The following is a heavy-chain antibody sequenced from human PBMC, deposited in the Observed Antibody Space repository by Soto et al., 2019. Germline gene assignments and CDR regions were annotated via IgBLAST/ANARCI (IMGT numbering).Heavy chain of an antibody. J-gene: IGHJ4*02. CDR3: ARAPYSSGLFDY. CDR2: INPNSGGT. V-gene: IGHV1-2*04. D-gene: IGHD6-19*01. Sequence: ASVKVSCKASGYTFTGYYMHWVRQAPGQGLEWMGWINPNSGGTNYAQKFQGWVTMARDTSISTAYMELNRLRSDDTAVYYCARAPYSSGLFDYWGQGTLVTVSS. CDR1: GYTFTGYY.